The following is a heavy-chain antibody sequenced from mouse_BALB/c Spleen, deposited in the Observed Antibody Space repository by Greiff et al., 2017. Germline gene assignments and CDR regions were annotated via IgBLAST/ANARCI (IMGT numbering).Heavy chain of an antibody. D-gene: IGHD1-2*01. CDR3: NEGSLPPGMDY. CDR1: GFNIKDYY. Sequence: EVKLMESGAELVRSGASVKLSCTASGFNIKDYYMHWVKQRPEQGLEWIGWIDPENGDTEYAPKFQGKATMTADTSSNTAYLQLSSLTSEDTAVYYCNEGSLPPGMDYWGQGTSVTVSS. J-gene: IGHJ4*01. V-gene: IGHV14-4*02. CDR2: IDPENGDT.